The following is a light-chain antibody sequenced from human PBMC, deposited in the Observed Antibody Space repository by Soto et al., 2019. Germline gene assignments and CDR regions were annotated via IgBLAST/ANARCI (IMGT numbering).Light chain of an antibody. J-gene: IGKJ1*01. CDR2: AAS. CDR1: QSISSW. Sequence: IQMTQSPSSLSASVGDRVTITCRASQSISSWVAWYQQKPGKAPKRLIYAASSLQSGVPSRFSGSGSGTEFTLTISSLQPEDFATYYCQQANSYPWTFGQGTKVDI. V-gene: IGKV1-5*01. CDR3: QQANSYPWT.